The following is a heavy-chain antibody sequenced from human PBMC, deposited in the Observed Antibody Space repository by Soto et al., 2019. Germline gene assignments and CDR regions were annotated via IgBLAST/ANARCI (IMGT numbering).Heavy chain of an antibody. D-gene: IGHD2-21*02. CDR2: VYYDGTI. J-gene: IGHJ4*02. V-gene: IGHV4-39*01. Sequence: QLQLQESGPGLVRPSETLSLTCTVSGGAIRSIEYCWGWVRQPPEKGLEWIGTVYYDGTIYYNPSLRGRLTISVDTSKNQVSLKLNSMTAADTAVYYCARHLRHYDGGDPIPRYFDNWGLGTLVTVSS. CDR3: ARHLRHYDGGDPIPRYFDN. CDR1: GGAIRSIEYC.